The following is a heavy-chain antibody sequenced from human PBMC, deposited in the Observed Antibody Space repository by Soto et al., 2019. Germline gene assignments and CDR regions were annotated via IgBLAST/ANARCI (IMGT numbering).Heavy chain of an antibody. J-gene: IGHJ6*02. V-gene: IGHV3-74*01. D-gene: IGHD5-18*01. CDR3: ARGIQYRYGMDV. CDR1: GFTFSNHW. Sequence: EVQLVAAGGGLVQPGGSLRLSCAVAGFTFSNHWMHWVRQAPGKGLVWVSRINSDGSSTFYADSVKGRFTISRDNAKNTVYLQMNSLRGDDTAVYYCARGIQYRYGMDVWGQGTTFTVSS. CDR2: INSDGSST.